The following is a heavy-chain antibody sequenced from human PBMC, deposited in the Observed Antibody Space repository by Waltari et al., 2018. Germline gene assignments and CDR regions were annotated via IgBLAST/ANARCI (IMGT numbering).Heavy chain of an antibody. Sequence: EVQLLESGGALVQPGGSLRLSCAASGFSFTSHAMVWVRQAPGKGLEWVSIIYSGGSTYYADSVKGRFTVSRDNSKNTLYLEMHSLRTEDTAVYYCARTGRGNHYDSSDFQYWGQGTLVTVSS. CDR2: IIYSGGST. CDR1: GFSFTSHA. V-gene: IGHV3-23*03. J-gene: IGHJ1*01. CDR3: ARTGRGNHYDSSDFQY. D-gene: IGHD3-22*01.